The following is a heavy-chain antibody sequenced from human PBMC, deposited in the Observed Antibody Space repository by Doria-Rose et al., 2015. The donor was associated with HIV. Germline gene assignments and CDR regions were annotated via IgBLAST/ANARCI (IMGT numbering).Heavy chain of an antibody. Sequence: LEWMGIINPSGGSTSYAQKFQGRVTMTRDTSTSTVYMELSSLRSEDTAVYYCARGSEYSSEYHYYGMDVWGQGTTVTVSS. V-gene: IGHV1-46*01. CDR3: ARGSEYSSEYHYYGMDV. J-gene: IGHJ6*02. CDR2: INPSGGST. D-gene: IGHD6-6*01.